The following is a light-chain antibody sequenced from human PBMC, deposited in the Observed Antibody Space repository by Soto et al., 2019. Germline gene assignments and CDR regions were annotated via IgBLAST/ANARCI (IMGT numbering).Light chain of an antibody. CDR3: QQRSNWMYT. J-gene: IGKJ2*01. CDR2: DAS. Sequence: EIVLTQSPATLSLSPGERATLSCRASQSVSSYLAWYQQNPGQAPRLLIYDASNRATGIPARFSGSGSGTDFTLSISSLEPDDFAVYYCQQRSNWMYTFGQGTKLEIK. CDR1: QSVSSY. V-gene: IGKV3-11*01.